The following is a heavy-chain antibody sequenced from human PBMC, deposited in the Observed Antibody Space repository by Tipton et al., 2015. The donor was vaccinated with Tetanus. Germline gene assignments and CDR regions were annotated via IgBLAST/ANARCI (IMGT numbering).Heavy chain of an antibody. Sequence: TLSLTCTVSGGSISSYYWSWIRQPPGKGLEWIGYIYYSGSTNYNPSLKSRATISVDTSKNQFSLKLSSVTAADTAVYYCARGKNYLRQLDYYYYGMDVWGQGTTVTVSS. J-gene: IGHJ6*02. CDR1: GGSISSYY. V-gene: IGHV4-59*12. D-gene: IGHD3-10*02. CDR2: IYYSGST. CDR3: ARGKNYLRQLDYYYYGMDV.